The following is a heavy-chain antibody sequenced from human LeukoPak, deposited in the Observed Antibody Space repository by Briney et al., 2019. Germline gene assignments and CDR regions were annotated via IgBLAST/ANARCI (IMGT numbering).Heavy chain of an antibody. D-gene: IGHD5-18*01. J-gene: IGHJ5*02. Sequence: SSETLSLTCAVYGGSFSGYYWSWIRQPPGKGLEWIGEINHSGSTNYIPSLKSRVTISVDTSKNQFSLKLSSVTAADTAVYYCARGIQLWLNWFDPWGQGTLVTVSS. V-gene: IGHV4-34*01. CDR3: ARGIQLWLNWFDP. CDR1: GGSFSGYY. CDR2: INHSGST.